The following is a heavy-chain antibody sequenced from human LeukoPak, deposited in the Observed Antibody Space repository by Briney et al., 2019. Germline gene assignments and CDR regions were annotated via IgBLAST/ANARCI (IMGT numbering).Heavy chain of an antibody. CDR1: GGSISSYY. V-gene: IGHV4-4*07. CDR3: ARSRYYYDSSGYPYNWFDP. J-gene: IGHJ5*02. D-gene: IGHD3-22*01. Sequence: PSETLSLTRAVSGGSISSYYRSWIRQPAGKGLEGIGRIYTSGSTNYNPSLTSRVTMSVGTSKTQFSPKLSSVTAADTAVYYCARSRYYYDSSGYPYNWFDPWGQGTLVTVSS. CDR2: IYTSGST.